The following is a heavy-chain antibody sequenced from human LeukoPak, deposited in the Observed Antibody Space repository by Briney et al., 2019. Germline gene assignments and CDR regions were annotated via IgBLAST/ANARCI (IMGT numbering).Heavy chain of an antibody. CDR1: GFTFNNYG. J-gene: IGHJ4*02. CDR2: IQSDGNHK. V-gene: IGHV3-30*02. CDR3: AKRDRETEFDY. D-gene: IGHD1-26*01. Sequence: GGSLRLSCAASGFTFNNYGMHCGRQAPGKWLDEVALIQSDGNHKYYADSVKGRFTVSRDNSKSTLYLQLSSLRAEDTAVYYCAKRDRETEFDYWGQGTLVTVSS.